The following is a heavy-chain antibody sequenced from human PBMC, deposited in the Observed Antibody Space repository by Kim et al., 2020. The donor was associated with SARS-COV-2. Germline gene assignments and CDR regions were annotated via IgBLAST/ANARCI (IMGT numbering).Heavy chain of an antibody. Sequence: GGSRRLSCAASGFTFSSYAMHWVRQAPGKGLEWVAVISYDGSNKYYADSVKGRFTISRDNSKNTLYLQMNSLRAEDTAVYYCARDYGSGSPTSDYGMDVWGQGTTVTVSS. J-gene: IGHJ6*02. V-gene: IGHV3-30*04. CDR1: GFTFSSYA. CDR3: ARDYGSGSPTSDYGMDV. D-gene: IGHD3-10*01. CDR2: ISYDGSNK.